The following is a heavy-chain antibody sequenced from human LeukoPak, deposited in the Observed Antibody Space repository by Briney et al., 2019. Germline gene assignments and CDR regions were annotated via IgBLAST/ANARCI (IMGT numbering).Heavy chain of an antibody. Sequence: PSETLSLTCTVSGGSISSYYWSWIRQPPGKGLEWIGYIYYSGSTNYNPSLKSRVTMSADTSKNQFSLKLSSVTAADTAVYYCARSTRRYYDSAGAPFDFDYWGQGILVTVSA. CDR3: ARSTRRYYDSAGAPFDFDY. CDR1: GGSISSYY. V-gene: IGHV4-59*12. D-gene: IGHD3-22*01. CDR2: IYYSGST. J-gene: IGHJ4*02.